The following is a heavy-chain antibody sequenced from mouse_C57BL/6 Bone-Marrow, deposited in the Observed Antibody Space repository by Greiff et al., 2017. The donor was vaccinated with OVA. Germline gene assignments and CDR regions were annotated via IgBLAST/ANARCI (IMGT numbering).Heavy chain of an antibody. CDR3: TAYYTTMDY. J-gene: IGHJ4*01. D-gene: IGHD2-12*01. V-gene: IGHV6-3*01. CDR2: IRLKSDNYAT. Sequence: EVQGVESGGGLVQPGGSMKLSCVASGFTFSNYWMNWVRQSPEKGLEWVAQIRLKSDNYATHYAESVKGRFTISRDDSKSSVYLHLNNLRSAYTVIFYCTAYYTTMDYWGQGTSVTVSS. CDR1: GFTFSNYW.